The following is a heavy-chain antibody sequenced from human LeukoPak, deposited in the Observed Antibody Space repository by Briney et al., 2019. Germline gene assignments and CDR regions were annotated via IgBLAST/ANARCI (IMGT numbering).Heavy chain of an antibody. V-gene: IGHV4-59*01. CDR2: IYYSGST. Sequence: SETLSLTCTVSGGSISSYYWSWIRQPPGKGLEWVGYIYYSGSTNYNPSLKSRVTISVDTSKNQFSLKLSSVTAADTAVYYCATNTRPHYDSSGYYYIWGQGTLVTVSS. J-gene: IGHJ4*02. D-gene: IGHD3-22*01. CDR1: GGSISSYY. CDR3: ATNTRPHYDSSGYYYI.